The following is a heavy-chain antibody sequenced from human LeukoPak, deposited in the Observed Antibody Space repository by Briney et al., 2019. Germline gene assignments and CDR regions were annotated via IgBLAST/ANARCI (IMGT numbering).Heavy chain of an antibody. V-gene: IGHV4-34*01. CDR3: ARVPGYSSGWSSYNWFDP. J-gene: IGHJ5*02. Sequence: SETLSLTCAVYGGSFSGYYWSWIRQPPGKGLEWIGEINHSGSTNYDPSLKSRVTISVDTPKNQFSLKLSSVTAADTAVYYCARVPGYSSGWSSYNWFDPWGQGTLVTVSS. D-gene: IGHD6-19*01. CDR2: INHSGST. CDR1: GGSFSGYY.